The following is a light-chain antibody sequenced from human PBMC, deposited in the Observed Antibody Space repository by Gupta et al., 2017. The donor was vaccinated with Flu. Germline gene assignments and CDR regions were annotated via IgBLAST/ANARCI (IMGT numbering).Light chain of an antibody. V-gene: IGKV1-5*03. CDR3: QEYNSYWA. J-gene: IGKJ1*01. CDR2: KAS. CDR1: QSISNW. Sequence: DIQMTQSPSTLSASVGDRVTITCRASQSISNWLSWYQQKPGKAPKLLIYKASTLESGVPSRFSGSGFGTEFTLTISRLQPDDFATYYCQEYNSYWAFGQGTKVEIK.